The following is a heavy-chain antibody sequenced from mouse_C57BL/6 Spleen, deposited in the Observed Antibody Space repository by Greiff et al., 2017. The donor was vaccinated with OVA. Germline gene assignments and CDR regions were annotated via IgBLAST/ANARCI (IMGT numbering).Heavy chain of an antibody. V-gene: IGHV5-9-1*02. J-gene: IGHJ2*01. CDR1: GFTFSSYA. D-gene: IGHD2-4*01. Sequence: EVKLMESGAGLVKPGGSLKLSCAASGFTFSSYAMSWVRQTPEKRLEWVAYISSGGDYIYYADTVKGRFTISRDNARNTLYLQMSSLKSEDTAMYYCTRDRDYDGYFDYWGQGTTLTVSS. CDR3: TRDRDYDGYFDY. CDR2: ISSGGDYI.